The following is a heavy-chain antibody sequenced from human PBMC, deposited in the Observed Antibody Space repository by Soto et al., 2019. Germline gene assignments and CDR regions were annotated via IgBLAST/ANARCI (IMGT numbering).Heavy chain of an antibody. J-gene: IGHJ6*02. CDR3: ARDQAIAARPFYYYGMDV. D-gene: IGHD6-6*01. V-gene: IGHV1-2*04. Sequence: QVQLVQSGAEVKKPGASVKVSCKASGYTFTGYYMHWVRQAPGQGLEWMGWINPNSGGTNYAQKFQGWVTMTRDTSISTAYMELSRLRSDDTAVYYCARDQAIAARPFYYYGMDVWDQGTTVTVSS. CDR1: GYTFTGYY. CDR2: INPNSGGT.